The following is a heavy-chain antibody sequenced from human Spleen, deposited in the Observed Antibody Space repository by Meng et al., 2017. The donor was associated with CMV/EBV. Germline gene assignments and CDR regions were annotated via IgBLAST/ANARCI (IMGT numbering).Heavy chain of an antibody. J-gene: IGHJ4*02. Sequence: QIPLVQSGPELRRPGASVKVSCKASGYNFDIYGITWVRQAPGQGLEWVGWVGAENGETNYGQKFQGRVTVTADTFTNTAYMEMRSLRSDDSAIYYCARAGAAVTTNFDFWGQGTLVTVSS. CDR3: ARAGAAVTTNFDF. V-gene: IGHV1-18*01. CDR1: GYNFDIYG. D-gene: IGHD4-17*01. CDR2: VGAENGET.